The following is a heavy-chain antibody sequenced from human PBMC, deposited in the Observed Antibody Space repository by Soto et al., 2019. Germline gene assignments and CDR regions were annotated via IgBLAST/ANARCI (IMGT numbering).Heavy chain of an antibody. CDR3: ARGRDYQLLLHGTYAP. CDR2: IIPIFGTT. CDR1: GGTVRNYG. V-gene: IGHV1-69*12. Sequence: QVQLVQSGAEVKKPGSSVKVSCKSYGGTVRNYGISWVRQAPGQGLEWLGGIIPIFGTTKYAQKFQGRVTITADESTTTAYMELSSLRFADTAVYYCARGRDYQLLLHGTYAPGGQGTLVPVSS. D-gene: IGHD1-1*01. J-gene: IGHJ1*01.